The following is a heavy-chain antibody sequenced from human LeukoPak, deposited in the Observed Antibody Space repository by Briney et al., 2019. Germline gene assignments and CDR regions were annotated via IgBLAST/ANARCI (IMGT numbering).Heavy chain of an antibody. CDR2: INHSGST. CDR3: ARGRIPRPLGY. Sequence: SETLSLTCAVYGGSFSGYYWSWIRQPPGKGLERIGEINHSGSTNYNPSLKSRVTISVDTSKNQFSLKLSSVTAADTAVYYCARGRIPRPLGYWGQGTLVTVSS. J-gene: IGHJ4*02. V-gene: IGHV4-34*01. D-gene: IGHD3-16*01. CDR1: GGSFSGYY.